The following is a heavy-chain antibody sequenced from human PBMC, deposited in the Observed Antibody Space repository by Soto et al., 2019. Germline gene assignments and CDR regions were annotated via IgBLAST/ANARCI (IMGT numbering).Heavy chain of an antibody. Sequence: GASVKVSCKASGYTFTSYAMHWVRQAPGQRLEWMGWINAGNGNTKYSQKFQGRVTITRDTSASTAYMELSSLRSEDTAVYYCARPSYYDILTGYYDDYWGQGNLVTVSS. D-gene: IGHD3-9*01. J-gene: IGHJ4*02. CDR1: GYTFTSYA. CDR2: INAGNGNT. V-gene: IGHV1-3*01. CDR3: ARPSYYDILTGYYDDY.